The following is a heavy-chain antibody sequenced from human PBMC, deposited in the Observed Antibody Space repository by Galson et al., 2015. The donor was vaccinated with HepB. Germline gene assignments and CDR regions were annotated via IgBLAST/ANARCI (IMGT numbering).Heavy chain of an antibody. CDR1: GYTFTSYY. D-gene: IGHD2-2*01. CDR2: INPSGGST. J-gene: IGHJ4*02. V-gene: IGHV1-46*03. CDR3: ARYSQYCSSTSCYYDY. Sequence: SVKVSCKASGYTFTSYYMHWVRQAPGQGLEWMGIINPSGGSTSYAQKFQGRVTMTRDTSTSTVYMELSSLRSEDTAVYYCARYSQYCSSTSCYYDYWGQGTLVTVSS.